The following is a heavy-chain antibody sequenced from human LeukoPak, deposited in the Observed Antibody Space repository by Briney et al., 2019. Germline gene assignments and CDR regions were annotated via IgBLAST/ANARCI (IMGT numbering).Heavy chain of an antibody. CDR1: GFTFSSYA. CDR3: AKIQLFGYSSSWYACYYGMDV. D-gene: IGHD6-13*01. V-gene: IGHV3-23*01. CDR2: VSGSGGST. J-gene: IGHJ6*02. Sequence: GGSLRLSCAASGFTFSSYAMSWVRQAPGKGLEWVSAVSGSGGSTYYADSVKGRFTISRDNSKNTLYLQMNSLRAEDTAVYYCAKIQLFGYSSSWYACYYGMDVWGQGTTVTVSS.